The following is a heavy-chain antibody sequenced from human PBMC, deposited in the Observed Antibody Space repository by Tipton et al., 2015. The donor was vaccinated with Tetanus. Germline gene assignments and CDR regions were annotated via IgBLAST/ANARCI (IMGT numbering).Heavy chain of an antibody. Sequence: GSLRLSCAASGMTLSYFAMSWVRQAPGKGLEWISYISSSGTTMYYADSVKGRFTISRDNAKNSLFLQMNSLRDEDTAVYYCVNFATSWGQGTLVTVSS. V-gene: IGHV3-48*02. CDR3: VNFATS. J-gene: IGHJ5*02. CDR2: ISSSGTTM. CDR1: GMTLSYFA.